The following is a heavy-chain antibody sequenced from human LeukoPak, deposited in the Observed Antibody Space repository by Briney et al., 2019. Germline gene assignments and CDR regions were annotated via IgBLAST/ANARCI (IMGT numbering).Heavy chain of an antibody. V-gene: IGHV3-20*04. Sequence: GGSLRLSCAASGFTFDDYGTSWVRQAPGKGLEWVSGINWNGGSTGYADSVKGRFTISRDNAKNSLYLQMNSLRAEDTALYYCARIRSRKWGFDYWGQGTLVTVSS. CDR3: ARIRSRKWGFDY. CDR1: GFTFDDYG. J-gene: IGHJ4*02. D-gene: IGHD1-26*01. CDR2: INWNGGST.